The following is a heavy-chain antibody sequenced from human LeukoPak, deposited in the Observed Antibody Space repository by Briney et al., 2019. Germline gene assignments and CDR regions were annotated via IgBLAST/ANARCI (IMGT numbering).Heavy chain of an antibody. CDR2: IWYDGSNK. V-gene: IGHV3-33*06. Sequence: GGSLRLSCAASGFTFSSYGIHWVRQAPGKGLEWVAVIWYDGSNKYYADSVKGRFTISRDNSKNTLYLQMNSLRAEDTAVYYCAKDEGGNYPVNNWFDPWGQGTLVTVSS. J-gene: IGHJ5*02. D-gene: IGHD4-11*01. CDR3: AKDEGGNYPVNNWFDP. CDR1: GFTFSSYG.